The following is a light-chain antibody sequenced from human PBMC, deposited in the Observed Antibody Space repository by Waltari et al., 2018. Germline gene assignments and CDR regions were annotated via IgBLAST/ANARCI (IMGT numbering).Light chain of an antibody. J-gene: IGKJ4*01. CDR3: QQRLTSPRFT. V-gene: IGKV1-39*01. Sequence: IQMTQSPSSLFASVGDSVTISCRASLSVSTFLNCYQHKPGKAPRLLIYAASTLSSGVPSRFSGSGSGTDFTLTISGLQSDDIAVYYCQQRLTSPRFTFGGGTKVQIK. CDR1: LSVSTF. CDR2: AAS.